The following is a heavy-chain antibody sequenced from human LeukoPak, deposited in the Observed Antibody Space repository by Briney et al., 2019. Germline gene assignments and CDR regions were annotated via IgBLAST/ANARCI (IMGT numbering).Heavy chain of an antibody. J-gene: IGHJ4*02. Sequence: PGGALRLSCAASGFNVSSTYMSWVRQAPGEGLEGVSIIYNAGSTYYADSVKGRFTISRDNSKNTLYLQMNSLRAEDTAVYYCAKGHCTNGICWLDWGQGTLVTVSS. CDR2: IYNAGST. D-gene: IGHD2-8*01. CDR3: AKGHCTNGICWLD. CDR1: GFNVSSTY. V-gene: IGHV3-53*01.